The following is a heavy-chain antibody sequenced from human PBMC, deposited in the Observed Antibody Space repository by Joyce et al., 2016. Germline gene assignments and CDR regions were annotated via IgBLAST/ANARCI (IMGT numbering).Heavy chain of an antibody. CDR3: ARDAGFGLDALDI. D-gene: IGHD3/OR15-3a*01. CDR1: GDFVSSNSAA. CDR2: TLNRSKWYN. V-gene: IGHV6-1*01. Sequence: QVQLQQSGPGLVKPSQILSLTCAISGDFVSSNSAAWNWIRQSPSRGLEWLGRTLNRSKWYNDYAVSVRSRISINPDTSKNLFSLHLNSVTPEDTAVYYCARDAGFGLDALDIWGQGTMVTVSS. J-gene: IGHJ3*02.